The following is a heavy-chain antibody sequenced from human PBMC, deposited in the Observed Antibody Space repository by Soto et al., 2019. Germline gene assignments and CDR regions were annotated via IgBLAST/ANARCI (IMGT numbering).Heavy chain of an antibody. CDR1: GDSVSSNSAG. J-gene: IGHJ6*03. CDR2: TYYKSKWYY. Sequence: PSQTLSLTCDISGDSVSSNSAGWNWIRQTPSRGLEWLGRTYYKSKWYYTYAASVKSRITVSPDTSKNQFSLQLTSVTPEDTAVYYCARGSWDDVSGHYYMDVWDKGTTVTAP. V-gene: IGHV6-1*01. CDR3: ARGSWDDVSGHYYMDV. D-gene: IGHD1-1*01.